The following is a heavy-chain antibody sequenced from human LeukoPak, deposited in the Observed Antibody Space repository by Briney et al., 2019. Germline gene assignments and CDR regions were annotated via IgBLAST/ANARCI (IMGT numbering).Heavy chain of an antibody. J-gene: IGHJ5*02. CDR3: ARDRAAYCGGDCYPNWFDP. V-gene: IGHV4-61*02. CDR1: GGSISSGSYY. CDR2: IYTSGST. D-gene: IGHD2-21*02. Sequence: SETLSLTCTVSGGSISSGSYYWSWIRQPAGKGLEWIGRIYTSGSTNYNPSLKSRVTISVDTSKNQCSLKLSSVTAADTAVYYCARDRAAYCGGDCYPNWFDPWGQGTLVTVSS.